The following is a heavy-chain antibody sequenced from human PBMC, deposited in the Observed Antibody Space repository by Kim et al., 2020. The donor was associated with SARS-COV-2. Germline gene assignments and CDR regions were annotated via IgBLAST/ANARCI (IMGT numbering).Heavy chain of an antibody. Sequence: YNPSLKSRVTIPVDTSKYQFSLRLSSVTAADTAVYYCAGFYGDFVSSFFDPWGQGTLVTVSS. D-gene: IGHD4-17*01. J-gene: IGHJ5*02. CDR3: AGFYGDFVSSFFDP. V-gene: IGHV4-39*01.